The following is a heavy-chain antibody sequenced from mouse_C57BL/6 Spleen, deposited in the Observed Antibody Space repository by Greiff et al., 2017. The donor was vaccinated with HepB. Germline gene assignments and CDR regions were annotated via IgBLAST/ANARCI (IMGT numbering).Heavy chain of an antibody. V-gene: IGHV1-80*01. D-gene: IGHD3-2*02. CDR1: GYAFSSYW. CDR3: ASEGAQATYDY. CDR2: IYPGDGDT. J-gene: IGHJ2*01. Sequence: VQLQQSGAELVKPGASVKISCKASGYAFSSYWMNWVKQRPGKGLEWIGQIYPGDGDTNYNGKFKGKATLTADKSSSTAYMQLSSLTSEDSAVYFCASEGAQATYDYWGQGTTLTVSS.